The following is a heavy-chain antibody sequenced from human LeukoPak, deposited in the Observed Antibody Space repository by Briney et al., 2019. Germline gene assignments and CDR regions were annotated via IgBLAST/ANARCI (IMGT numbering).Heavy chain of an antibody. V-gene: IGHV1-18*01. CDR1: GYDFSSSA. J-gene: IGHJ6*03. Sequence: GASVKVSCKAFGYDFSSSAINWVRQAPGQGLEWMGWISTNNGNTDYAQRFQGRVTMTTDTSTSTAYMELRSLRSDDTAVYLCARNGGAVTTEDYYMDVWGKGTTVTVSS. CDR3: ARNGGAVTTEDYYMDV. D-gene: IGHD4-17*01. CDR2: ISTNNGNT.